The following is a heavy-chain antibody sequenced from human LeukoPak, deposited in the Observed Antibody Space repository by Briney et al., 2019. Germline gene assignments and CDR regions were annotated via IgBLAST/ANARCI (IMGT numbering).Heavy chain of an antibody. D-gene: IGHD6-19*01. V-gene: IGHV4-59*01. J-gene: IGHJ4*02. Sequence: PSETLSLTCTVSGGSISSYYWSWIRRPPGKGLEWLGYIYYSGSTNYNPSLKSRVTISVDTSKNQFSLKLSSVTAADTAVYYCARFQYSSGWYYIDYFDYWGQGTLVTVSS. CDR3: ARFQYSSGWYYIDYFDY. CDR1: GGSISSYY. CDR2: IYYSGST.